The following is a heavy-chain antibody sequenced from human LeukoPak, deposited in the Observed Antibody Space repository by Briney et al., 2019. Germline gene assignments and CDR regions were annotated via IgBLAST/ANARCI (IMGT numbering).Heavy chain of an antibody. D-gene: IGHD3-22*01. Sequence: GGSLRLSCTASGFTFGDYAMSWVRQAPGKGLEWVGFVRSKAYGGTTEYAASVKGRFTISRDDSKSIAYLQMNSLKTEDTAVYYCTRDQRDYYDSSGHYSGGAYFDYWGQGTLVTVSS. CDR2: VRSKAYGGTT. V-gene: IGHV3-49*04. CDR1: GFTFGDYA. J-gene: IGHJ4*02. CDR3: TRDQRDYYDSSGHYSGGAYFDY.